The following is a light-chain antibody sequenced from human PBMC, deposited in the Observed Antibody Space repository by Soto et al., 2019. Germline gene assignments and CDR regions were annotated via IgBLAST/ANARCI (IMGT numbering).Light chain of an antibody. CDR2: GAS. J-gene: IGKJ3*01. V-gene: IGKV3D-15*01. CDR1: QSVSSN. CDR3: QKYNNLPFT. Sequence: EIVMTQSPATLSVSPGERATLSCRASQSVSSNLAWYQQKPGQAHRLLIYGASTMDTGIPARFSGSGYGTEFTLTISSLQSEDFAVYYCQKYNNLPFTFAPGTKVDIK.